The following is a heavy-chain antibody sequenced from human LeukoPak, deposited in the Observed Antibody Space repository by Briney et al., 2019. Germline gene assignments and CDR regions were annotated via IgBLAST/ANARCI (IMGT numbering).Heavy chain of an antibody. V-gene: IGHV4-59*01. CDR3: ASHYGSGFDY. Sequence: PSETLSLTCTVSGGSISYYYWTWIRQPPGKELEWIGYIYYSGSTNYNPSLKSRVTISIDTSKNQFSLKLNSVTAADTARYYCASHYGSGFDYWGQGNLVTVSS. CDR2: IYYSGST. CDR1: GGSISYYY. J-gene: IGHJ4*02. D-gene: IGHD3-10*01.